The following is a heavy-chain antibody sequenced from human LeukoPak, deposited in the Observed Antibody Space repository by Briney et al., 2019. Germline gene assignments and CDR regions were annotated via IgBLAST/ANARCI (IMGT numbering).Heavy chain of an antibody. Sequence: GGSLRLSCVASGFTFSSYSMNWVRQAPGEGLEWVSYISSLSGTIYYADSVKGLFTISRDNSKNTLYLQMNRLRAEDTAVYYCAKDPYSSGPYNWFDPWGQGTLVTVSS. CDR1: GFTFSSYS. J-gene: IGHJ5*02. D-gene: IGHD6-19*01. CDR2: ISSLSGTI. V-gene: IGHV3-48*01. CDR3: AKDPYSSGPYNWFDP.